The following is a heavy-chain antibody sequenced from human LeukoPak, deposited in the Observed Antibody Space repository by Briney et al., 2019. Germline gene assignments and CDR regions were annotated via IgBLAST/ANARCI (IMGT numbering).Heavy chain of an antibody. Sequence: SDSLSLTCTVSGDSISSISDYWDWIRQPPGKGLEWIGYIHYSGSTHYNPALKSRLTISADMSKNQFALKMSSVTAADTAVYYCARHGYSDYGIDSWGQGTLVTVSS. V-gene: IGHV4-39*01. CDR3: ARHGYSDYGIDS. CDR1: GDSISSISDY. CDR2: IHYSGST. D-gene: IGHD5-12*01. J-gene: IGHJ5*01.